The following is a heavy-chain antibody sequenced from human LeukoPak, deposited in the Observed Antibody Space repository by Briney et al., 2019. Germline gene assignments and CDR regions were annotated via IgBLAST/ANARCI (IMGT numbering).Heavy chain of an antibody. J-gene: IGHJ4*02. CDR3: AKPDSSGNYVLDY. D-gene: IGHD3-22*01. CDR1: GFTVSSND. CDR2: IYSGGST. V-gene: IGHV3-53*01. Sequence: GGSLRLSCAASGFTVSSNDMSWVRQAPGKGLEGVSVIYSGGSTFYADSVKGRFTISRDNSKNMLYLQMNSLRAEDTAVYYCAKPDSSGNYVLDYWGQGTLVTVSS.